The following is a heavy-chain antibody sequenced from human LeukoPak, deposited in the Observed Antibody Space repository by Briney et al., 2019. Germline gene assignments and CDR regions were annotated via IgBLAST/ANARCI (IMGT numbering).Heavy chain of an antibody. CDR2: IKQDGSEK. Sequence: GGSLRLSCAASGFRFNDAWMSWVRQAPGKGLEWVANIKQDGSEKYYVDSVKGRFTVSRDNAKNSLYLQMNSLRAEDTAVYYCARESDYYYMDVWGKGTTVTISS. J-gene: IGHJ6*03. CDR3: ARESDYYYMDV. CDR1: GFRFNDAW. V-gene: IGHV3-7*01.